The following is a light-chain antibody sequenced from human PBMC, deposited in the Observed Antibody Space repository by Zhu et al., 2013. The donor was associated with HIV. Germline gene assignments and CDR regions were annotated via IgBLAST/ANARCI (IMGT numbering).Light chain of an antibody. CDR1: QGISNY. J-gene: IGKJ2*01. CDR2: AAS. Sequence: IQMTQSPSSLSASVGDRVTITCRASQGISNYLAWYQQKPGKVPKLLISAASTLQSGVPSRFNGSGSGTDFTPTITSLQPEDVATYYCQKYNIAPHTFGQGTKLEIK. V-gene: IGKV1-27*01. CDR3: QKYNIAPHT.